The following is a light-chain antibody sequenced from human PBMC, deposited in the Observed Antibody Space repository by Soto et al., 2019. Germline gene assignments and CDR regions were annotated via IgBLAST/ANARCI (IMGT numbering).Light chain of an antibody. CDR3: ASYTTGSTLVV. Sequence: QSALTQPASVSGSPGQSITISCTGTSSDIGDYNFVSWYQHYPDQAPKLMIYEVSNRPSGVSNRFSASKSGNTASLTISGLQTEDEADYYCASYTTGSTLVVFGGGTKLTVL. CDR1: SSDIGDYNF. J-gene: IGLJ3*02. V-gene: IGLV2-14*01. CDR2: EVS.